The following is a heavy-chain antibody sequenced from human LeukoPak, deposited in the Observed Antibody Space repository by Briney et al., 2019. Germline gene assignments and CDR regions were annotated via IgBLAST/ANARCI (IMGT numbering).Heavy chain of an antibody. CDR1: GFTFSSYA. CDR3: ARVYGSGTYYPYRMDV. D-gene: IGHD3-10*01. J-gene: IGHJ6*02. CDR2: ISGSGGST. V-gene: IGHV3-23*01. Sequence: GGSLRLSCAASGFTFSSYAMSWVRQAPGKGLEWVSAISGSGGSTYYADSVKGRFTISRDNAKNSLYLQMNRLRDEDTAVYYCARVYGSGTYYPYRMDVWGQGTTVTVSS.